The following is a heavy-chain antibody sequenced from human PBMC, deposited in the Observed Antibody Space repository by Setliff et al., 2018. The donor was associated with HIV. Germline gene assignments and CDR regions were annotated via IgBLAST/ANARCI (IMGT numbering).Heavy chain of an antibody. V-gene: IGHV4-61*02. D-gene: IGHD3-10*01. Sequence: SETLSLTCTVSGASISSGNYYWSWIRQPAGKGLEWIGRIYTSGSTTYNPSLKSRVTISVDTSKNQLSLSLSSVTAADTAVYYCAGDNYYVSRSFYNQYYMDVWGKGTTVTVSS. CDR1: GASISSGNYY. CDR3: AGDNYYVSRSFYNQYYMDV. CDR2: IYTSGST. J-gene: IGHJ6*03.